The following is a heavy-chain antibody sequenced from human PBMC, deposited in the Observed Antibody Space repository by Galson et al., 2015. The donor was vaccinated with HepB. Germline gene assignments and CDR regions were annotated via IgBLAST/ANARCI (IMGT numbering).Heavy chain of an antibody. CDR2: ISYDGSNK. CDR3: ARTLNDYVWGSYSIDY. CDR1: GFTFSSYG. V-gene: IGHV3-30*03. D-gene: IGHD3-16*01. Sequence: SLRLSCAASGFTFSSYGMHWVRQAPGKGLEWVAVISYDGSNKYYADSVKGRFTISRDNSKNTLYLQMNSLRAEDTAVYYCARTLNDYVWGSYSIDYWGQGTLVTVSS. J-gene: IGHJ4*02.